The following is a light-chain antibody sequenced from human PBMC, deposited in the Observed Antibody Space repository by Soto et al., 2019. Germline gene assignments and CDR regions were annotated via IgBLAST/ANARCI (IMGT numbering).Light chain of an antibody. CDR2: GAS. CDR1: QSVNIN. V-gene: IGKV3-15*01. Sequence: EIVMTQSPATLSVSPGERATLSCRASQSVNINLAWYQQKPGQAPRLLIYGASTRATGIPARFSGSGSGTEFTLTISSLQSADFAVYYCQQYNNWPWTFGQGTKVDI. J-gene: IGKJ1*01. CDR3: QQYNNWPWT.